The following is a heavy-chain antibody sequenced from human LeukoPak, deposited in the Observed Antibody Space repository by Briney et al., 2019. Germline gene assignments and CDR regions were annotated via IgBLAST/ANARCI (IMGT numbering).Heavy chain of an antibody. V-gene: IGHV3-30*04. D-gene: IGHD3-10*01. CDR1: GFTFSSYA. J-gene: IGHJ4*02. Sequence: GGSLRLSCADSGFTFSSYAMHWVRQAPGKGLEWVAVISYDGSNKYYADSVKGRFTISRDNSKNTLYLQMNSLRAEDTAVYYCAAPYGSGSIYWGQGTLVTVSS. CDR2: ISYDGSNK. CDR3: AAPYGSGSIY.